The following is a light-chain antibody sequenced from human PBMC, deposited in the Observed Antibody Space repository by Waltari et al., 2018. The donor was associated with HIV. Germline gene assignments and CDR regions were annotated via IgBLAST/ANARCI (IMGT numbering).Light chain of an antibody. V-gene: IGLV1-40*01. CDR2: SNT. Sequence: QYVLTQPTSVAGAPGQRVTVSCSGSSSHIGAGHAVHWYQQLPGIAPTVLISSNTNRPSGVPDRFSASKSGTSGSLTITGLQAEDEADYYCQSYDGRQMVFGGGTKVTVL. CDR3: QSYDGRQMV. J-gene: IGLJ3*02. CDR1: SSHIGAGHA.